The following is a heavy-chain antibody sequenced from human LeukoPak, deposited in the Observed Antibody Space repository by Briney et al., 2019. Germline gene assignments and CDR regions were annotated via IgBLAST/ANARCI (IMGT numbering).Heavy chain of an antibody. D-gene: IGHD6-13*01. CDR3: AVHIAAAFDS. J-gene: IGHJ4*02. CDR1: GFTISSNY. Sequence: GGSLRLSCAASGFTISSNYMSWVRQAPGKGLEWVSVIYSAGSTYYADSVKGRFTISRDNSMNTLYLQMNSLRAEDTAVYYCAVHIAAAFDSWGQGTLVTVSS. CDR2: IYSAGST. V-gene: IGHV3-53*01.